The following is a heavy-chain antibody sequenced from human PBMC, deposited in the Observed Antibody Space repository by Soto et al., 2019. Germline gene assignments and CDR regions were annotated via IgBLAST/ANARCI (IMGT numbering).Heavy chain of an antibody. V-gene: IGHV3-49*04. Sequence: GGSLRLSCRASGFTFGDYAMSWVRQAPGKGLEGVGFIRSKAYGGTTEYAASVKGRFTISRDDSKSIAYLQMNSLKTEDTAVYYCTRVGDTAMAYYYYGMDVWGQGTTVTVPS. CDR3: TRVGDTAMAYYYYGMDV. CDR1: GFTFGDYA. D-gene: IGHD5-18*01. CDR2: IRSKAYGGTT. J-gene: IGHJ6*02.